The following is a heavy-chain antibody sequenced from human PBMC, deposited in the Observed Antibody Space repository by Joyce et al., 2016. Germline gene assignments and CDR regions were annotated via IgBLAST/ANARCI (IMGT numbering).Heavy chain of an antibody. V-gene: IGHV3-23*01. CDR2: ISGSGGST. Sequence: EVQLLESGGGLVQPGGSLSLSCAASGFTFSSYAMCWVRPGPGKGLEWVSRISGSGGSTYYGDSVKGRFTISRDNSKNTRYLQMNSLRAEDTAVYYCAKAPGYGDYPYYCDYWGQGIVVTVSS. D-gene: IGHD4-17*01. J-gene: IGHJ4*02. CDR1: GFTFSSYA. CDR3: AKAPGYGDYPYYCDY.